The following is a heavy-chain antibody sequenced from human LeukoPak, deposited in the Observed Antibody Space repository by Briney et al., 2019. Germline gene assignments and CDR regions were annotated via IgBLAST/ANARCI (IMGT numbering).Heavy chain of an antibody. D-gene: IGHD2-15*01. V-gene: IGHV3-48*03. CDR3: ALAATYYYYGMDV. CDR2: ISSSGSTI. CDR1: GFTFSSYE. Sequence: PGGSLRLSCAASGFTFSSYEFNWVRQAPGKGLEWVSYISSSGSTIYYADSVKGRFTISRDNAKNSLYLQMNSLRAEDTAVYYCALAATYYYYGMDVWGQGTTVTVYS. J-gene: IGHJ6*02.